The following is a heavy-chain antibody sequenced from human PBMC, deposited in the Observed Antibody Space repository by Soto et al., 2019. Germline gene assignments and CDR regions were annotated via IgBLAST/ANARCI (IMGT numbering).Heavy chain of an antibody. J-gene: IGHJ4*02. CDR1: GFTFSSYA. Sequence: EVQLLESGGGLVQPGGSLRLSCAASGFTFSSYAMSWVRQAPGKGLEWVSVVSGGGGSTYYTDSVKGRFTISRDNSKNTLYLQMNSLRAEETAVYYCAKRGAGHYFDYWGQGTLVTVSS. CDR3: AKRGAGHYFDY. CDR2: VSGGGGST. V-gene: IGHV3-23*01. D-gene: IGHD6-19*01.